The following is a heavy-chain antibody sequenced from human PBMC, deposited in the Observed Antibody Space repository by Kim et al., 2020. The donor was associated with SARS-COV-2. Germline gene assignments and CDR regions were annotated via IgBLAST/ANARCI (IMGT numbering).Heavy chain of an antibody. CDR2: INPNSGGT. CDR1: GYTFTGYF. CDR3: ARDLGFCMGTTCQEEPSPYFCYGMNV. V-gene: IGHV1-2*02. Sequence: ASVKVSCKASGYTFTGYFMHWVRQAPGQGLEWMGWINPNSGGTKYAQRFQGRVTMIRDTSISTVYMELTSLRSDDTAVYFCARDLGFCMGTTCQEEPSPYFCYGMNVWGQGTTVTVSS. D-gene: IGHD2-8*01. J-gene: IGHJ6*02.